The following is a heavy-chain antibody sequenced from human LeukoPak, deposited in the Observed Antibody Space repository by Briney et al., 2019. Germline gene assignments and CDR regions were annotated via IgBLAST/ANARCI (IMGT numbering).Heavy chain of an antibody. D-gene: IGHD5-12*01. V-gene: IGHV3-48*01. CDR1: GFTFSGYN. CDR2: ISSSSSTK. J-gene: IGHJ4*02. Sequence: GGSLRLSCAASGFTFSGYNMNWVRQAPGKGLEWVSYISSSSSTKYYADSVKGRFTISRDNAKNSLYLQMNSLRAEDTAIYYCAREGGFGGYDLDYWGQGTLVTVSS. CDR3: AREGGFGGYDLDY.